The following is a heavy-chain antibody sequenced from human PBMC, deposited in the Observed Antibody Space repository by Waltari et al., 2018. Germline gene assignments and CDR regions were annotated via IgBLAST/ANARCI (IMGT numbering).Heavy chain of an antibody. CDR1: GGSIRSSSYY. J-gene: IGHJ4*02. CDR3: ASDPSRLSTPGGYFDN. D-gene: IGHD2-8*02. CDR2: IYYSGST. V-gene: IGHV4-39*07. Sequence: QLQLQESGPGLVKPSETLSLTCTVSGGSIRSSSYYWGWIRQPPGKGLEWIGSIYYSGSTYYNPSLKSRVTISVDTSKNQFSLKLSSVTAADTAVYYCASDPSRLSTPGGYFDNWGQGTLVTVSS.